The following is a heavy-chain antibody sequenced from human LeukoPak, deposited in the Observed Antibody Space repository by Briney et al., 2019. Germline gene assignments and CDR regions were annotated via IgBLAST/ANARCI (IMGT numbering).Heavy chain of an antibody. V-gene: IGHV3-23*03. CDR2: IYRDGST. CDR1: GFTFSSYA. J-gene: IGHJ4*02. CDR3: AKTGGPWD. D-gene: IGHD7-27*01. Sequence: GGPLRLSCAASGFTFSSYALSWVRQAPGKGLEWVSVIYRDGSTYYADSVKGRFTISRDNSKNTLYLQMNSLRAEDTAVYYCAKTGGPWDWGQGALVTVSS.